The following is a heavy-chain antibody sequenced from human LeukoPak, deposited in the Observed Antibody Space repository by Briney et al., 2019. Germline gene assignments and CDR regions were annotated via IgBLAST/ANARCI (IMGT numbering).Heavy chain of an antibody. CDR2: ISVASNT. CDR3: ADYGVSGVRNNFY. V-gene: IGHV3-23*01. CDR1: GLAFSSYA. Sequence: GGSLRLSCAASGLAFSSYAMSWVRQAPGKGLEWVSTISVASNTFYADSVKGRFTISRDNSRNTVYPQMTSLRADDTAVYYCADYGVSGVRNNFYWGQGTLVTVSS. D-gene: IGHD3-3*01. J-gene: IGHJ4*02.